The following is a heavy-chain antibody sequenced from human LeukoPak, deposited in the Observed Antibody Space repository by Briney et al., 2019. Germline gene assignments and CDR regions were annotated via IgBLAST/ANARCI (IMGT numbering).Heavy chain of an antibody. V-gene: IGHV4-31*03. Sequence: SETLSLTCTVSGGSISSGSYYWSWIRQHPGKGLEWIGYIYYSGSTYYNPSLKSRVTISVDTSKNQFSLKLSSVTAADTAVYYCATYKYYYDSSGYDFTFDYWGQGTLVTVSS. J-gene: IGHJ4*02. CDR3: ATYKYYYDSSGYDFTFDY. CDR1: GGSISSGSYY. D-gene: IGHD3-22*01. CDR2: IYYSGST.